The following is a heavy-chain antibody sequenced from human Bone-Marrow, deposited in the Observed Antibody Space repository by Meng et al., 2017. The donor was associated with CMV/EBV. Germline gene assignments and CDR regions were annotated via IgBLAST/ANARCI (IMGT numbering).Heavy chain of an antibody. CDR1: GYTFTGYY. Sequence: ASVKVSCKASGYTFTGYYMHWVRQAPGQGLEWMGWINPNSGGTNYAQKFQGRVTMTRDTSISTVYMELSRLRSDDTAVYFCTTYSSNWYPFDSWGQGTLVTVSS. V-gene: IGHV1-2*02. J-gene: IGHJ4*02. D-gene: IGHD6-13*01. CDR2: INPNSGGT. CDR3: TTYSSNWYPFDS.